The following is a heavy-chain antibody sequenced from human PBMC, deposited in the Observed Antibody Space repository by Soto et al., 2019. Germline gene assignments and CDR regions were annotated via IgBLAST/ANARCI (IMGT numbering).Heavy chain of an antibody. CDR3: ARGGSGSYASRFYFEY. J-gene: IGHJ4*02. CDR1: GYTLSNYY. D-gene: IGHD3-10*01. V-gene: IGHV1-46*01. CDR2: INPSGGTT. Sequence: QVQLVQSGAEVKKPGASVKVSCKASGYTLSNYYMHWVRQAPGQGLEWMATINPSGGTTTYAQRFQGRVTMTMDTSTSTVYMEVSSLRSEDTAVYYCARGGSGSYASRFYFEYWGQGNLVTVSS.